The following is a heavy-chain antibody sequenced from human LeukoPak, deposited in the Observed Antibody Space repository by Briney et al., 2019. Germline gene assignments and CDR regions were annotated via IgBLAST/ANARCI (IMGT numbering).Heavy chain of an antibody. J-gene: IGHJ4*02. D-gene: IGHD2-15*01. V-gene: IGHV3-23*01. CDR2: ITGSSDST. Sequence: PGGCLRLSCAGSGFTFSSYVMSWVRQGPGKGLEWVAAITGSSDSTYHADSVKGRFTISRDNSKNTLFLQMNSLRAEDTAVYYCAKGSANARPYYFDYWGQGTLVTVSS. CDR1: GFTFSSYV. CDR3: AKGSANARPYYFDY.